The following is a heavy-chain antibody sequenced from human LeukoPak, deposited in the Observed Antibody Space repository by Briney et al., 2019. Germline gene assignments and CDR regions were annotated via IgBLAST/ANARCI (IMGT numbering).Heavy chain of an antibody. D-gene: IGHD2-2*01. CDR2: IYTSGST. CDR3: AREDTSAWYCSSTSCYADYYYMDV. V-gene: IGHV4-4*07. CDR1: GGSISSYY. Sequence: SETLSLTCTVSGGSISSYYWSWIRQPAGKGLEWIGRIYTSGSTNYNPSLKSRVTMSVDTSKNQFSLELSSVTAADTAVYYCAREDTSAWYCSSTSCYADYYYMDVWGKGTTVTVSS. J-gene: IGHJ6*03.